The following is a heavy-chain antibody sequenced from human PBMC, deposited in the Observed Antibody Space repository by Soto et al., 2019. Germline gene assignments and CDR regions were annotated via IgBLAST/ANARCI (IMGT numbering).Heavy chain of an antibody. J-gene: IGHJ4*02. V-gene: IGHV4-59*12. D-gene: IGHD3-22*01. CDR1: GGSISSYY. CDR3: ARDGGGGYYFDSSGYLDY. Sequence: PSETLSLTCTVSGGSISSYYWSWIRQPPGKGLEWIGYIYYSGSTNYNPSLKSRVTISVDTSKNQFSLKLTSVTAADTAVYYCARDGGGGYYFDSSGYLDYWGQGTLVTVSS. CDR2: IYYSGST.